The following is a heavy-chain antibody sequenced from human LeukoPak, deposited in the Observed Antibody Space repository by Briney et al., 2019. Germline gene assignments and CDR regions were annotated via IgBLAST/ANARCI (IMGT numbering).Heavy chain of an antibody. CDR2: ISGSGVNT. J-gene: IGHJ4*02. V-gene: IGHV3-23*01. Sequence: PGGSLRLSCAASGFTFSSYAMNWVRQAPGKGLQWVSSISGSGVNTYYADSVKGRFTISRDNSKNTLYLQMNSLRVEDTAIYYCAKGRGYCTGGSCYSDYWGQGTLVTVSS. CDR3: AKGRGYCTGGSCYSDY. D-gene: IGHD2-15*01. CDR1: GFTFSSYA.